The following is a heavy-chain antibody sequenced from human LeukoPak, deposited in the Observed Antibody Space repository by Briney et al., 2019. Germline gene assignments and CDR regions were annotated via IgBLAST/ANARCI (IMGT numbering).Heavy chain of an antibody. CDR3: STLTYYYDSSGYYYFDY. Sequence: SETLSLTCTVSGGSISSSSYSWGWIRQPPGKGLEWIGSIYYSGSTYYNPSLKSRVTISVDTSKNQFSLKLSSVTAADTALYYCSTLTYYYDSSGYYYFDYWGQGTLVTVSS. V-gene: IGHV4-39*01. CDR2: IYYSGST. J-gene: IGHJ4*02. D-gene: IGHD3-22*01. CDR1: GGSISSSSYS.